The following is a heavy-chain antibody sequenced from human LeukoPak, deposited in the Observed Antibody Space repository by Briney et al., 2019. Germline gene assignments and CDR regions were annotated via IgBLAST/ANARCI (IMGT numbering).Heavy chain of an antibody. D-gene: IGHD2-15*01. CDR3: ARQYCSGGDCYCDY. CDR2: IHHSGST. Sequence: SEILSLTCTVSGGSISSSYWSWIRQPPGKGLEWIGCIHHSGSTDSNPSLKSRVTISVDTSKNQFSLKLTSVTAADTAVYYCARQYCSGGDCYCDYWGQGTLVTVSS. CDR1: GGSISSSY. J-gene: IGHJ4*02. V-gene: IGHV4-59*08.